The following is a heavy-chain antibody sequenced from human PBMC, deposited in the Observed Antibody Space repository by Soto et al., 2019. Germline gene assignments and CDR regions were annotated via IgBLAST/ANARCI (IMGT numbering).Heavy chain of an antibody. V-gene: IGHV4-59*01. Sequence: SETLSLTCTVSGGSISSYYWSWIRQPPGKGLEWIGYIYYSGSTNYNPSLKSRVTISVDTSKNQFSLKLSSVTAANTAVYYCAGNYGSGSYPTYFDYWGQGTLVTVSS. J-gene: IGHJ4*02. CDR3: AGNYGSGSYPTYFDY. CDR2: IYYSGST. CDR1: GGSISSYY. D-gene: IGHD3-10*01.